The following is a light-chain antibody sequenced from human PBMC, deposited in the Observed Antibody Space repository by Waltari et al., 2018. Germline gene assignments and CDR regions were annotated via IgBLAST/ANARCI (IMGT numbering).Light chain of an antibody. V-gene: IGKV3-20*01. CDR1: QSVSRY. CDR3: QQHVRLSAT. J-gene: IGKJ1*01. CDR2: GAS. Sequence: RATLSCRASQSVSRYLVWYQQKPGQAPRLLIYGASSRATGIPDRFSGSGSGTDFSLTISRLEPEDFAVYYCQQHVRLSATFGQGTKVEIK.